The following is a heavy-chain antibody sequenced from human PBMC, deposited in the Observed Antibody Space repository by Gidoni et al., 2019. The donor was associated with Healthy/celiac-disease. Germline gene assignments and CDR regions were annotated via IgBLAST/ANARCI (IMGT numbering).Heavy chain of an antibody. J-gene: IGHJ4*02. CDR3: ARVRSVATRPNYFDY. D-gene: IGHD6-6*01. CDR1: GFTFNNYA. V-gene: IGHV3-23*01. CDR2: ISGGGTDT. Sequence: EVQLLESGGGLVQPGGSLRLSCAASGFTFNNYAMSWFRQAPGKGLEWVSSISGGGTDTYYADSVKGRFTISRDNSKNTLHLQMNSLRAEDTAVYFCARVRSVATRPNYFDYWGQGTLVTVSS.